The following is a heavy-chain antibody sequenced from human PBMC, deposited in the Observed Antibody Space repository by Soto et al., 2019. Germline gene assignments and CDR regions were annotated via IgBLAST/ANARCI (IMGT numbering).Heavy chain of an antibody. J-gene: IGHJ3*02. Sequence: ASVKVSCKASGYTFTGYYMHWVRQAPGQGLEWMGWINPNSGGTNYAQKFQGWVTMTRDTSISTAYMELSSLRSEDTAVYYCAEGRYSSGWFDAFDIWGQGTMVTVSS. CDR3: AEGRYSSGWFDAFDI. CDR1: GYTFTGYY. D-gene: IGHD6-19*01. CDR2: INPNSGGT. V-gene: IGHV1-2*04.